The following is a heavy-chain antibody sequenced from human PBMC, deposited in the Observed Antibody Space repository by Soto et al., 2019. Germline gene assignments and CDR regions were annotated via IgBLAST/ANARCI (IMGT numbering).Heavy chain of an antibody. Sequence: SVKVSCRASGGTFSSYAISWVRQAPGQGLEWMGGIIPIFGTANYAQKFQGRVTITADESTSTAYMELSSLRSEDTAVYYCARDFKGSSWYDYSGQRTLVAVCS. CDR3: ARDFKGSSWYDY. J-gene: IGHJ4*02. CDR2: IIPIFGTA. CDR1: GGTFSSYA. D-gene: IGHD6-13*01. V-gene: IGHV1-69*13.